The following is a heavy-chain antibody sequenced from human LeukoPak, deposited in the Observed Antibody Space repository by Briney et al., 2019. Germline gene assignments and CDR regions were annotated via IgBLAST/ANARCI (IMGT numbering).Heavy chain of an antibody. Sequence: SQTLSLACSISGDCVSSNSAAWNWIRQSPSRGLEWLGRTYYRSKWYNDYAVSVKSRITINPDTSKNQFSLQLNSVTPEDTAVYYCARAYIAVADYYFDYWGQGTLVTVSS. V-gene: IGHV6-1*01. CDR1: GDCVSSNSAA. D-gene: IGHD6-19*01. CDR3: ARAYIAVADYYFDY. CDR2: TYYRSKWYN. J-gene: IGHJ4*02.